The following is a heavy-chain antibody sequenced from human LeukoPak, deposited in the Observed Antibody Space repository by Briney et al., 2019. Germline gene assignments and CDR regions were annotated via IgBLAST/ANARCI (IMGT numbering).Heavy chain of an antibody. CDR2: ISAAGGST. Sequence: PGGSLRLSCAASGFTFSNYAISWVRQAPGKGLEWVLAISAAGGSTYYADSVKGRFTFSRDNAKNTLYVQMNSLRAEDTAVYYCASSSWYGGKDIFDYWGQGTLVTVSS. V-gene: IGHV3-23*01. J-gene: IGHJ4*02. D-gene: IGHD6-13*01. CDR3: ASSSWYGGKDIFDY. CDR1: GFTFSNYA.